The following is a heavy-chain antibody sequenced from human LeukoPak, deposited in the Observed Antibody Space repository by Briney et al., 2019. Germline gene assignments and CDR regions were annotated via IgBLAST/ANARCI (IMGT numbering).Heavy chain of an antibody. CDR3: ATSPVKCHDYVWGSYRCGLDY. CDR2: INSDGSST. Sequence: PGGSLRLSCAASGFTFSSYWMHWVRQAPGKGLVWVSRINSDGSSTSYADSVKGRFTISRDNAKNTLYLQMNNLRAEDTAVYYCATSPVKCHDYVWGSYRCGLDYWGQGTLVTVSS. CDR1: GFTFSSYW. D-gene: IGHD3-16*02. V-gene: IGHV3-74*01. J-gene: IGHJ4*02.